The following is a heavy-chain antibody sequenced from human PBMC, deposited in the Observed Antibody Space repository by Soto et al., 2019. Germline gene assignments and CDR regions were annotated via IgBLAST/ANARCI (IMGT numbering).Heavy chain of an antibody. CDR3: ARDTSLAQGSGSYHY. J-gene: IGHJ4*02. Sequence: QVQLVESGGGLVKPGGSLRLSCAASGFTFSDYYMSWIRQAPGKGLEWVSYISSSSSYINHADSVKGRFTISRDNAKNSLYLQMNCLRGEDTAVYYCARDTSLAQGSGSYHYWGQGTLVTVSS. CDR1: GFTFSDYY. D-gene: IGHD1-26*01. CDR2: ISSSSSYI. V-gene: IGHV3-11*06.